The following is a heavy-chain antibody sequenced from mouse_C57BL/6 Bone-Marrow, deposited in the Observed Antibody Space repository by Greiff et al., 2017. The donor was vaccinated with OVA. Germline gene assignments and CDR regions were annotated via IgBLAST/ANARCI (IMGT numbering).Heavy chain of an antibody. D-gene: IGHD1-1*01. J-gene: IGHJ1*03. V-gene: IGHV5-16*01. CDR3: ARDDYGSRTWYFDV. Sequence: EVKLMESEGGLVQPGSSMKLSCTASGFTFSDYYMAWVRQVPEKGLEWVANINYDGSSTYYLDSLKSRFIISRDNAKNILYLQMSSLKSEDTATYYCARDDYGSRTWYFDVWGTGTTVTVSS. CDR1: GFTFSDYY. CDR2: INYDGSST.